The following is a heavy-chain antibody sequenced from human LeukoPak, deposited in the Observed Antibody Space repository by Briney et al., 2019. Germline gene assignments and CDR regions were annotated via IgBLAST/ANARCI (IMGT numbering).Heavy chain of an antibody. V-gene: IGHV3-49*03. J-gene: IGHJ4*02. CDR1: GFTFGDYA. CDR2: IRSKAYGGTT. Sequence: GGSLRLSCTASGFTFGDYAMSWFRQAPGKGLEWVGLIRSKAYGGTTEYAASVKGRFAISRDDSKSIAYLQMNRLKTEDSAVYYCTRDRGIQLEPFDYWGQGTLVTVSS. CDR3: TRDRGIQLEPFDY. D-gene: IGHD5-18*01.